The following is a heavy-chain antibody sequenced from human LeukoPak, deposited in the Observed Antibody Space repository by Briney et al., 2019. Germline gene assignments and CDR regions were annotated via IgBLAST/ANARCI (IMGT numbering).Heavy chain of an antibody. V-gene: IGHV4-34*01. CDR1: GGSFSSYS. CDR2: IIEKGNA. Sequence: WETLTLTCALYGGSFSSYSWSWTWILQTPEKGLEWIGEIIEKGNANYNPSLKSRVTIDLDTSKNQFSLKLTSMTAADTAMYYCARGYYPPRWYFDLWGRGTLVTVSS. CDR3: ARGYYPPRWYFDL. J-gene: IGHJ2*01. D-gene: IGHD3-10*01.